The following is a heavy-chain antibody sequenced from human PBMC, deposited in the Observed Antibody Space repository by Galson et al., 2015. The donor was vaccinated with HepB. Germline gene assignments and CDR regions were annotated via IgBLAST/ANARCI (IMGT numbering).Heavy chain of an antibody. CDR1: GYTFTSYD. J-gene: IGHJ5*02. D-gene: IGHD4-17*01. CDR3: AKVGTVTTLSWFDA. Sequence: SVKVSCKASGYTFTSYDINWVRQATGQGLEWMGWMNPNSGNTGYAQKFQGRVTVTRNTSISTAYMELSSLTSEDTAVYYCAKVGTVTTLSWFDAWGQGSLVTVSP. CDR2: MNPNSGNT. V-gene: IGHV1-8*01.